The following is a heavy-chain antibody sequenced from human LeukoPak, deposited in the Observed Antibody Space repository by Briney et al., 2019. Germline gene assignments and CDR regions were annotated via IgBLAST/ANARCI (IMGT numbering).Heavy chain of an antibody. Sequence: GGSLRLSCAASGFTFSNYWMHWVRQAPGKGLEWVSYISSSSSTIYYADSVKGRFTISRDNAKNSLYLQMNSLRAEDTAVYYCARSGYDHYYYYYYMDVWGKGTTVTVSS. J-gene: IGHJ6*03. CDR3: ARSGYDHYYYYYYMDV. V-gene: IGHV3-48*01. D-gene: IGHD5-12*01. CDR1: GFTFSNYW. CDR2: ISSSSSTI.